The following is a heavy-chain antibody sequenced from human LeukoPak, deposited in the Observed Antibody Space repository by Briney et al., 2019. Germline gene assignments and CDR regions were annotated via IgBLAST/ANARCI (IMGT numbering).Heavy chain of an antibody. J-gene: IGHJ4*02. D-gene: IGHD3-22*01. CDR1: VYTFSGYY. CDR2: INPNSGAT. CDR3: ARALRYDDSSGYYAY. Sequence: GASVKVSCKASVYTFSGYYMHWVRQAPGQGLEWMGWINPNSGATNYAQTLQGRVTMTRDTSISIVYMELSRLRTDDTAVYYCARALRYDDSSGYYAYWGQGTLVTVSS. V-gene: IGHV1-2*02.